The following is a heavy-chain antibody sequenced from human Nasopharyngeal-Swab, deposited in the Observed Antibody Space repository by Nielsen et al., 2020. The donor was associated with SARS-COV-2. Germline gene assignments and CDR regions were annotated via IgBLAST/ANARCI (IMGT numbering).Heavy chain of an antibody. CDR2: MSPNSGNT. Sequence: ASVKVSCKASGYNFIDFDINWVRQATGQGLEWMGWMSPNSGNTGYAEKFEGRVTMTRNIATNTAYMELTSLVFEDTAVYYCARGLGAPSSIWHWGPGTHVSVSS. J-gene: IGHJ1*01. CDR3: ARGLGAPSSIWH. V-gene: IGHV1-8*01. CDR1: GYNFIDFD. D-gene: IGHD1-26*01.